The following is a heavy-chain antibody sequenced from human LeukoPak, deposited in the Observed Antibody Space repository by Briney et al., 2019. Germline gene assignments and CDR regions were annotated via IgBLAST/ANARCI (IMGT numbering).Heavy chain of an antibody. J-gene: IGHJ5*02. D-gene: IGHD5-18*01. CDR2: INPSGGST. CDR3: ARALPHRRLMDTTMEQHWFDP. V-gene: IGHV1-46*01. Sequence: TSVKVSCKASGYIFTSYFMHWVRQAPGQGLEWMGLINPSGGSTRYAQKFQGRVTMTRDMSTSTVYMELSSLRSEDTAVYYCARALPHRRLMDTTMEQHWFDPWGQGTLVTVSS. CDR1: GYIFTSYF.